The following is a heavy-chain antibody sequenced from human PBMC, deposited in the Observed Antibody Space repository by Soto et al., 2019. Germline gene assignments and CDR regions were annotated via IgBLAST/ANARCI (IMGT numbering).Heavy chain of an antibody. CDR2: ISYDGSNK. J-gene: IGHJ6*02. CDR3: ARGPTFYYYGMDV. CDR1: GFTFSSYA. V-gene: IGHV3-30-3*01. Sequence: QVQLVESGGGVVQPGRSLRLSCAASGFTFSSYAMHWVRQAPGKGLERVAVISYDGSNKYYADSVKGRFTISRDNSKNTLYLQMNSLRAEDTAVYYCARGPTFYYYGMDVWGQGTTVTVSS.